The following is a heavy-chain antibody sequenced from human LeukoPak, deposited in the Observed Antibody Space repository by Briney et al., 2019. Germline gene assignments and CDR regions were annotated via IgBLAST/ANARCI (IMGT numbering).Heavy chain of an antibody. D-gene: IGHD1-14*01. J-gene: IGHJ4*02. V-gene: IGHV3-48*01. Sequence: GGSLRLSCAASGFTFSNYNMHWVRHAPGKGLEWVSYITLSSSTIYYADSVKGRFTISRDNAKKSLYLQMNSLRPEDTALYYCARGFNPFHIDYWGQGTLVTVSS. CDR1: GFTFSNYN. CDR3: ARGFNPFHIDY. CDR2: ITLSSSTI.